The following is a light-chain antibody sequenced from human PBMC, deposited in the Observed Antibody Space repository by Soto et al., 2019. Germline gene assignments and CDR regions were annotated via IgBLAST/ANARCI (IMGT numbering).Light chain of an antibody. Sequence: QLVLTQSPSASASLGASVKLTCTLSSGHRNYAIAWHQQQPEKGPRYLMNLNSDGSHSKGDGIPDRFSGSSSGAERYLTISSLQSEDEAEYYCQTWGTGIVVFGGGTKLTVL. CDR3: QTWGTGIVV. V-gene: IGLV4-69*01. J-gene: IGLJ2*01. CDR2: LNSDGSH. CDR1: SGHRNYA.